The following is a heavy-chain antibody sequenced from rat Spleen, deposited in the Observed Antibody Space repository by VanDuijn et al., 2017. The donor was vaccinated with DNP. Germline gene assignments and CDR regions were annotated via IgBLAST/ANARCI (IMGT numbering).Heavy chain of an antibody. CDR3: ARWTRYFDY. V-gene: IGHV3-1*01. D-gene: IGHD1-7*01. CDR2: ISYSGST. Sequence: EVQLQESGSGLVKPSQSLSLTCSVTGSSITSNYWGWIRKFPGNKMEYIGHISYSGSTNYNPSLKSRISITRDTSKNHFFLHLNSVTTEETATYYCARWTRYFDYWGQGVMVTVSS. J-gene: IGHJ2*01. CDR1: GSSITSNY.